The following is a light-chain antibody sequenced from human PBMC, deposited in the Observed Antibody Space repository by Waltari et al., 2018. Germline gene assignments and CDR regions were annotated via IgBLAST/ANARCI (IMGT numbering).Light chain of an antibody. V-gene: IGKV4-1*01. CDR1: QSVLYSSNNKNY. J-gene: IGKJ2*01. CDR3: QQYYSTPYT. CDR2: WAS. Sequence: DIVMTQSQDSLAVSLGDRATITCKSSQSVLYSSNNKNYLAWYQQKPGQPPKLLIYWASTRESGVPDRFSGSGSGTDFTLTISSLQAEDVAVYYCQQYYSTPYTFGQGTKLEIK.